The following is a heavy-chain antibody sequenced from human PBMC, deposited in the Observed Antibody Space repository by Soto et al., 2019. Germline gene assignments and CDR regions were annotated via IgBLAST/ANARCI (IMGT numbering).Heavy chain of an antibody. V-gene: IGHV5-51*01. J-gene: IGHJ6*02. CDR1: GYSFASYW. D-gene: IGHD3-16*01. CDR3: AGTRSFTFGFYYDGMDV. CDR2: IYPGDSDN. Sequence: GESLKISCQGSGYSFASYWIGWVRQMPGKDLEWMGIIYPGDSDNRYSPSFQGQVTISADKSLRTAYLQWTSLTASATALYYCAGTRSFTFGFYYDGMDVWGQGTTVTVSS.